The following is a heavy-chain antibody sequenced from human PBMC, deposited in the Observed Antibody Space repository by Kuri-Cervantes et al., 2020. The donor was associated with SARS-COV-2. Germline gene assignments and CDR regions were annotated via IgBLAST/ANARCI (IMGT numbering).Heavy chain of an antibody. CDR3: ARDLVVSSGWDYYMDV. V-gene: IGHV3-33*01. CDR2: IWYDGSNK. CDR1: GFTFSSYG. D-gene: IGHD6-19*01. J-gene: IGHJ6*03. Sequence: GESLKISCAASGFTFSSYGMHWVRQAPGKGLEWVAVIWYDGSNKYYADSVKGRFTISRDNSKNTLYLQMNSLRAEDTAVYYCARDLVVSSGWDYYMDVWGKGTTVTFSS.